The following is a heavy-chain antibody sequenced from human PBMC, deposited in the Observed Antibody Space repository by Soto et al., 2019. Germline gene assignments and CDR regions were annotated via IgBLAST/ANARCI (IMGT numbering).Heavy chain of an antibody. D-gene: IGHD1-1*01. J-gene: IGHJ5*02. CDR3: ARPTQKSTPYNWFDP. V-gene: IGHV4-39*01. CDR1: GGSISSSSYY. Sequence: SETLSLTCTVSGGSISSSSYYWGWIRQPPGKGLEWIGSIYYSGSTYYNPSLKSRVTISVDTSKNQFSLKLSSVTAADTAVYYCARPTQKSTPYNWFDPWGQGTLVTVSS. CDR2: IYYSGST.